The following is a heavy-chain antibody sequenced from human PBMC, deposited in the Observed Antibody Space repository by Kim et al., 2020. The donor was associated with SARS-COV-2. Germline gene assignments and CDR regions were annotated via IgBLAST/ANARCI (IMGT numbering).Heavy chain of an antibody. J-gene: IGHJ4*02. CDR2: IYYSGST. V-gene: IGHV4-31*03. Sequence: SETLSLTCTVSGGSISSGGYYWSWIRQHPGKGLEWIGYIYYSGSTYYNPSLKSRVTISVDTSKNQFSLKLSSVTAADTAGYYCARGATRVSDYWGQGTLVTVSS. CDR1: GGSISSGGYY. CDR3: ARGATRVSDY. D-gene: IGHD5-12*01.